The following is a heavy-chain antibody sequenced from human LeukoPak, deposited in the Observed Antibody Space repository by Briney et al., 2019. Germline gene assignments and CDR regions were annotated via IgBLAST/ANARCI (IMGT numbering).Heavy chain of an antibody. Sequence: SETLSLTCTVSGGPISSYYWSWIRQSPGKGLEGMGYIYYTGSTNYNPSLKSRVSMSLDTSKNQFSLNLNSVTAADTAVYYCASEAIRRGRKRYFDLWGRGTLVTVSS. J-gene: IGHJ2*01. CDR3: ASEAIRRGRKRYFDL. V-gene: IGHV4-59*08. CDR1: GGPISSYY. CDR2: IYYTGST. D-gene: IGHD3-10*01.